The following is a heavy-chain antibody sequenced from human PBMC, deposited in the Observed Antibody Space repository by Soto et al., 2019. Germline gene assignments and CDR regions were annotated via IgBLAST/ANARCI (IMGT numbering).Heavy chain of an antibody. CDR2: ISGSGGST. J-gene: IGHJ4*02. V-gene: IGHV3-23*01. CDR1: GFTFSSYA. CDR3: AKDTEPVIVVVPAATNRAFDY. Sequence: EVQLLESGGGLVQPGGSLRLSCAASGFTFSSYAMSWVRQAPGKGLEWVSPISGSGGSTYYADSVKGRFTISRDNSKNTLYLQMNSLRAEDTAVYYCAKDTEPVIVVVPAATNRAFDYWGQGTLVTVSS. D-gene: IGHD2-2*01.